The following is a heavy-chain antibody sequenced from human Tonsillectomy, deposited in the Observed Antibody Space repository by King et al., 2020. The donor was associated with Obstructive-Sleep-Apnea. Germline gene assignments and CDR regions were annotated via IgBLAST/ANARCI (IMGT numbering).Heavy chain of an antibody. CDR3: ARVRPPHPRGYSYGLRGAFDI. V-gene: IGHV4-34*01. CDR2: INHSGST. D-gene: IGHD5-18*01. J-gene: IGHJ3*02. CDR1: GWSFSGYY. Sequence: VQLQQWGAGLFKPLETLSLPCAVYGWSFSGYYWSWIRPPPGKGLEWIWEINHSGSTNYNPSLKSRGTLSVDTSKNPLSLKLSSVTAADTAGYYCARVRPPHPRGYSYGLRGAFDIWGQGTMVTVSS.